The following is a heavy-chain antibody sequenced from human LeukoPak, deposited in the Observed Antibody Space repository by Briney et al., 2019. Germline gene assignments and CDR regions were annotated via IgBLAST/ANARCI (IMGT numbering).Heavy chain of an antibody. CDR3: ARDRVEEVGAFDI. CDR2: IYYSGST. V-gene: IGHV4-61*01. Sequence: SETLSLTCTVSGGSVSSGSYYWSWIRQPPGKGLEWIGYIYYSGSTNYNPSLKSRVTISVDTSKNQFSLKLSPVTAADTAVYYCARDRVEEVGAFDIWGQGTMVTVSS. J-gene: IGHJ3*02. D-gene: IGHD1-1*01. CDR1: GGSVSSGSYY.